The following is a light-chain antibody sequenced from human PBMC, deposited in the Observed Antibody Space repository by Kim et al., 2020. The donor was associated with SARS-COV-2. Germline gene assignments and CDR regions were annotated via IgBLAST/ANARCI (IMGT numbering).Light chain of an antibody. J-gene: IGLJ3*02. CDR3: QVWDSSSMHWV. CDR2: YDT. Sequence: AQVQTARITCGGNHLEVQSVHWYRQRPGQAPVLGISYDTDRPAGIPERLCGAKVDNTATLTISRVEAGDEADYYCQVWDSSSMHWVFGGGTQRIVL. V-gene: IGLV3-21*04. CDR1: HLEVQS.